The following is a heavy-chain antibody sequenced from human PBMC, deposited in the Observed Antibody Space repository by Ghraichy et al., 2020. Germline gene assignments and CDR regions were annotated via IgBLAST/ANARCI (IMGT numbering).Heavy chain of an antibody. CDR3: ARDAYRYAYNWFDP. J-gene: IGHJ5*02. CDR1: GFTFSSSE. D-gene: IGHD5-18*01. Sequence: GGSLRLSCAGSGFTFSSSEMNWVRQAPGKGLEWVSYISSSGGTIYYADSVKGRFTISRDNAKNSLYLQMNSLRAEDTAVYYCARDAYRYAYNWFDPWGQGTLVIVSS. V-gene: IGHV3-48*03. CDR2: ISSSGGTI.